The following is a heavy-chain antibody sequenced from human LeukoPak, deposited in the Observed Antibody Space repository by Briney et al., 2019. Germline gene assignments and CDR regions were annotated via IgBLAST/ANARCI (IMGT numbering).Heavy chain of an antibody. D-gene: IGHD3-22*01. CDR1: GDSVSSNSAA. CDR2: TYYRSKWYN. V-gene: IGHV6-1*01. Sequence: SQTLSLTCAISGDSVSSNSAAWNWIRQSPSRGLEWLGRTYYRSKWYNDYAVSVKSRITINPDTSKNQFSLQLNSVTPEDTAVYYCARDLSSEDYYDSSGYECYFDYWGQGTLVTVSS. CDR3: ARDLSSEDYYDSSGYECYFDY. J-gene: IGHJ4*02.